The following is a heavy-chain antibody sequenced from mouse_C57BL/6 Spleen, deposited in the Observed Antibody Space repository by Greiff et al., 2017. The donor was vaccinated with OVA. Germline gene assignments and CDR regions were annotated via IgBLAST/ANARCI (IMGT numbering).Heavy chain of an antibody. V-gene: IGHV1-15*01. Sequence: QVHVKQSGAELVRPGASVTLSCKASGYTFTDYEMHWVKQTPVHGLEWIGAIDPETGGTAYNQKFKGKAILTADKSSSTAYMELRSLTSEDSAVYYCTRSSAQAAWFAYWGQGTLVTVSA. D-gene: IGHD3-2*02. CDR2: IDPETGGT. J-gene: IGHJ3*01. CDR1: GYTFTDYE. CDR3: TRSSAQAAWFAY.